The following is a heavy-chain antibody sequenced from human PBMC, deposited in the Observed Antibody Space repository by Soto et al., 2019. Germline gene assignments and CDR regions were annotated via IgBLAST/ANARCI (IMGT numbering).Heavy chain of an antibody. V-gene: IGHV3-15*01. J-gene: IGHJ4*02. Sequence: GGSLRLSCAASGFTFSNAWMSWVRQAPGKGLEWVGRIKSKTDGGTTDYAAPVKGRFTISRDDSKNTLYLQMNSLKTEDTAVYYCTTDPWGLVDIVATSEYYFDYWGQGTLVTVSS. CDR1: GFTFSNAW. CDR3: TTDPWGLVDIVATSEYYFDY. CDR2: IKSKTDGGTT. D-gene: IGHD5-12*01.